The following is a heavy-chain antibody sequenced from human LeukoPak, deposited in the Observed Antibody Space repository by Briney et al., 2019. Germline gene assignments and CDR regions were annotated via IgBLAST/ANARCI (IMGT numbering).Heavy chain of an antibody. Sequence: PSETLSLTCAVSVGSFRIFYWSWICPTPRKGLGWVGEINDSGSTRNNPSLGGRVSISLDTSKNQFSLKLSSVTAADTAVYYCAREYTYYYYYMDVWGNGTTVTVSS. V-gene: IGHV4-34*01. J-gene: IGHJ6*03. CDR1: VGSFRIFY. CDR2: INDSGST. D-gene: IGHD2-2*02. CDR3: AREYTYYYYYMDV.